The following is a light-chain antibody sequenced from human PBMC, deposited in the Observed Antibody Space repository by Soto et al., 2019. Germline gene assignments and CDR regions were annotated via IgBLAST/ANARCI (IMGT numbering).Light chain of an antibody. CDR1: QSVSSNY. Sequence: EIVLTQSPGTLSLSPGXRXXXXXXASQSVSSNYLAWYQQKPGQAPRLLIYSAFSRATGIPDRFSGSGSGTDFTLTISRLEXXXXXXXXXXXXXSSPWTFGQGTKVEIK. J-gene: IGKJ1*01. V-gene: IGKV3-20*01. CDR3: XXXXSSPWT. CDR2: SAF.